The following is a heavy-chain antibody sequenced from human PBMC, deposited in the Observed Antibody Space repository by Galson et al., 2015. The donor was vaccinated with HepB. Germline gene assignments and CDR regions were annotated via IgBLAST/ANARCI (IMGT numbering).Heavy chain of an antibody. CDR3: ARDWPRGYGMDV. V-gene: IGHV3-21*01. J-gene: IGHJ6*02. CDR2: ISSSSSYI. CDR1: GFTFSSYS. Sequence: SLRLSCAASGFTFSSYSMNWVRQAPGKGLEWVSSISSSSSYIHYADSVKGRFTISRDNAKNSLYLQMNSLRAEDTAVYYCARDWPRGYGMDVWGQGTTVTVSS.